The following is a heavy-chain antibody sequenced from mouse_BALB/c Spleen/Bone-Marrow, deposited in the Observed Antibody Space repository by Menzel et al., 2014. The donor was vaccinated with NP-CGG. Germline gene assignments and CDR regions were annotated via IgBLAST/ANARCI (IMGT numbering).Heavy chain of an antibody. CDR2: IDISDSYT. J-gene: IGHJ2*01. CDR3: ARGGANVDY. CDR1: GHTFTDHW. V-gene: IGHV1-69*01. Sequence: QVQLQQSGAELVMPGASVKMSCKASGHTFTDHWMHWVKQRPGQGLEWIGAIDISDSYTTYNRKFKGKATLTVDESSSTAYMQLSRLTSEDSAVYYCARGGANVDYWGQGTTLIVSS.